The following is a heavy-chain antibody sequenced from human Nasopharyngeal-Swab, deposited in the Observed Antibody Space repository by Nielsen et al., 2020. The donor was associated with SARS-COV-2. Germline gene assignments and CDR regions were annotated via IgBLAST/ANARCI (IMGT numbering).Heavy chain of an antibody. CDR3: ARVRVLRFLEWRTKGGFDP. D-gene: IGHD3-3*01. CDR2: IYYSGST. Sequence: WIRQPPGKGLEWIGYIYYSGSTNYNPSLKSRVTISVDTSKNQFSLKLSSVTAADTAVYYCARVRVLRFLEWRTKGGFDPWGQGTLVTVSS. V-gene: IGHV4-59*01. J-gene: IGHJ5*02.